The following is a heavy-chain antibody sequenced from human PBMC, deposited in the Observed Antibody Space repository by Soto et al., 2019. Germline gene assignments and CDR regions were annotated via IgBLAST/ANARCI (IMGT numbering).Heavy chain of an antibody. Sequence: GGSLRLSCAASGFTFSSYSMNWVRQAPGKGLEWVSSISSSSSYIYYADSVKGRFTISRDNAKNSLYLQMNSLRAEDTAVYYCARARISDTAMASNYWGQGTLVTVSS. J-gene: IGHJ4*02. CDR3: ARARISDTAMASNY. D-gene: IGHD5-18*01. CDR2: ISSSSSYI. CDR1: GFTFSSYS. V-gene: IGHV3-21*01.